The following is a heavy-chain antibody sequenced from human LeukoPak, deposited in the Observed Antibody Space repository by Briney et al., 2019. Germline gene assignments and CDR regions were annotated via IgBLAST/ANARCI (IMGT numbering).Heavy chain of an antibody. CDR1: GGPISNYY. V-gene: IGHV4-59*12. CDR3: ARETGTSNMDV. J-gene: IGHJ6*02. CDR2: ISYSGST. Sequence: PSETLSLTCNVSGGPISNYYWSWIRQPPGKGLEWIGYISYSGSTKYNPSLQSRVTMSVDTSKNQFSLKLTSVTAADTAVYYCARETGTSNMDVWGQGTTVTVSS. D-gene: IGHD1-7*01.